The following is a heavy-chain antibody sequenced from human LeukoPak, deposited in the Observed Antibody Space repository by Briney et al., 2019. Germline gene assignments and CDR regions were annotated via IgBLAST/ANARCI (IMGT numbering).Heavy chain of an antibody. CDR1: GGSISSYY. Sequence: SETLSLTCTVSGGSISSYYWSWIRQPAGKGLEWIGRIYTSGSTNYNPSLKSRVTMSVDTSKNQFSLKLSSVTAADTAVYFCARIYLVYYGSESYKYYFDYWGQGMLVTVSS. CDR3: ARIYLVYYGSESYKYYFDY. D-gene: IGHD3-10*01. V-gene: IGHV4-4*07. J-gene: IGHJ4*02. CDR2: IYTSGST.